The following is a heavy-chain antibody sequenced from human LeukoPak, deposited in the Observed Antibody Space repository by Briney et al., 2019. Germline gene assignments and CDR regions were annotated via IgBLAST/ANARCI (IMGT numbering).Heavy chain of an antibody. D-gene: IGHD2-2*01. CDR2: IIPIFGTA. Sequence: SVKVSCKASACTFSSYDISWVRQAPGQGLEWMGGIIPIFGTANYAQKFQGRVTITADESTTTAYMELSSLRSEDTAVYYCTSGYCSGTSCYVRFDYWGQGTLVTVSS. CDR1: ACTFSSYD. J-gene: IGHJ4*02. V-gene: IGHV1-69*13. CDR3: TSGYCSGTSCYVRFDY.